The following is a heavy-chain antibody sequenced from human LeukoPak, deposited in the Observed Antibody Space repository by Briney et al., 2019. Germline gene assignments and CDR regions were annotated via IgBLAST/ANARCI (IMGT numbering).Heavy chain of an antibody. D-gene: IGHD6-19*01. CDR3: VRGMGLHEQWLVLND. Sequence: SETLSLTCTVSGGSISSFYWSWIRHPPGQGLEWIGYIYYSGSTSYNPSLKRRVTMSVDTSKSQFSLNLSSVTAADPAVYYCVRGMGLHEQWLVLNDWGQGTLVTVSS. CDR1: GGSISSFY. V-gene: IGHV4-59*01. CDR2: IYYSGST. J-gene: IGHJ4*02.